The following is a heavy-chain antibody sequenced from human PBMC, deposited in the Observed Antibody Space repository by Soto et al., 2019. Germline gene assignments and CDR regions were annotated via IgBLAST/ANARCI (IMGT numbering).Heavy chain of an antibody. CDR2: IIPIFGTA. Sequence: SVKDSFKASGGTFSNNAISWVRQAPGQGLEWMGGIIPIFGTANYAQKFQGRVTITADESTSTAYMELSSLRSEDTAVYYCARAGFSFGVVSWGQGTLVTVSS. J-gene: IGHJ5*02. CDR3: ARAGFSFGVVS. V-gene: IGHV1-69*13. D-gene: IGHD3-3*01. CDR1: GGTFSNNA.